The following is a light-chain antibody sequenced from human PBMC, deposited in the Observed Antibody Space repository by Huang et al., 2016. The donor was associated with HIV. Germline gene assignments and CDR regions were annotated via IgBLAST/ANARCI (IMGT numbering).Light chain of an antibody. CDR2: ATS. CDR1: QDITNY. Sequence: IQLTQSPSSLSVFVGDRVTITCRASQDITNYLAWYQHKPGEAPKLLIYATSNLQNGVPARFSGSGSGTDFTLSIASLQPEDSATYYCQQVNTYPFTFGGGSKVEVK. J-gene: IGKJ4*01. CDR3: QQVNTYPFT. V-gene: IGKV1-9*01.